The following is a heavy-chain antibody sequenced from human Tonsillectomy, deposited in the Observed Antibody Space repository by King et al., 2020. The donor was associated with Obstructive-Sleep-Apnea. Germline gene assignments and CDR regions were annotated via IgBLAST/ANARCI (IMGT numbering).Heavy chain of an antibody. V-gene: IGHV4-59*01. Sequence: VQLQESGPGLVKPSETLSLTCTVSGGSISSYSWTWIRQPPGKGLEWIGYIYNTGSTNYNPSLQSRVTLSIDTPKNQFSLKLSSVTAADTAVYYCARVWSTVVTNDAFDIWGQGTMVTVSS. D-gene: IGHD4-23*01. CDR2: IYNTGST. J-gene: IGHJ3*02. CDR1: GGSISSYS. CDR3: ARVWSTVVTNDAFDI.